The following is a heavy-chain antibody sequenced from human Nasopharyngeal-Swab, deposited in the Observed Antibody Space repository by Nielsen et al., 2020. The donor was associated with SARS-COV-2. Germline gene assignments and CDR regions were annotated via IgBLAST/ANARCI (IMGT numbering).Heavy chain of an antibody. CDR3: AKDGGLTTFPYYYYYGMDV. V-gene: IGHV3-23*01. CDR2: ISGSGGST. Sequence: ESLKISCAASGFTFSSYAMSWVRQAPGKGLEWVSAISGSGGSTYYADPVKGRFTISRDNSKNTLYLQMNSLRAEDTAVYYCAKDGGLTTFPYYYYYGMDVWGQGTTVTVSS. J-gene: IGHJ6*02. D-gene: IGHD4/OR15-4a*01. CDR1: GFTFSSYA.